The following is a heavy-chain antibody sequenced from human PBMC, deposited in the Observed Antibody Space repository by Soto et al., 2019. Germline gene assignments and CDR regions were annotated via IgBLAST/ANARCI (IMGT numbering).Heavy chain of an antibody. CDR1: GFSLSTSGVG. Sequence: QITLKESGPPLVKPTQTLTLTCTFSGFSLSTSGVGVGWIRQPPGKALEWLALIYWDDDKRYSPSLKSRLTIPKDTPKNQVVLTMTNMDPVDTATYYCAHSPRGDYYYDYGMDVWGQGTTVTVSS. J-gene: IGHJ6*02. CDR3: AHSPRGDYYYDYGMDV. V-gene: IGHV2-5*02. CDR2: IYWDDDK. D-gene: IGHD3-16*01.